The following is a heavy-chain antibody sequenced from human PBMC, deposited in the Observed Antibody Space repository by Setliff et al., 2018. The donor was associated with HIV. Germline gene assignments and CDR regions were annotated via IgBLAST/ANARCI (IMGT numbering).Heavy chain of an antibody. CDR2: IYTSGST. J-gene: IGHJ3*02. Sequence: SETLSLTCTVSGGSISSYYWSWIRQPAGKGLEWVGRIYTSGSTNYNPSLKSRVTMSVDTSKNQFSLKLSSVTAADTAVYYCARDRYYDSSGYIPFDIWGQGTMVTVSS. V-gene: IGHV4-4*07. D-gene: IGHD3-22*01. CDR3: ARDRYYDSSGYIPFDI. CDR1: GGSISSYY.